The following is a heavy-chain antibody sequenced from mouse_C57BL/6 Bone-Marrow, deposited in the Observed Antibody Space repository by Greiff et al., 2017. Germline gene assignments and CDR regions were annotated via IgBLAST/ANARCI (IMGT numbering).Heavy chain of an antibody. CDR1: GFSLTSYG. CDR3: ATRYGSSPSYAMGD. V-gene: IGHV2-5*01. CDR2: IWRGGST. Sequence: QVQLQQSGPGLVQPSQSLSITCTVSGFSLTSYGVHWVRQSPGKGLEWLGVIWRGGSTDYNADFMSRLSITKDNSKSQVFFKMNSLQADDTAIYYCATRYGSSPSYAMGDWGQGASVTVSS. J-gene: IGHJ4*01. D-gene: IGHD1-1*01.